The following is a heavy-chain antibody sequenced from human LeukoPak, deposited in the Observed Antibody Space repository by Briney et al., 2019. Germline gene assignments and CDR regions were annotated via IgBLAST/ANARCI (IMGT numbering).Heavy chain of an antibody. Sequence: GGSLRLSCAASGFTFSSYGMHWVRQAPGKGLEWVAFIRYDGGNKYYADSVKGRFTISRDNSKNTLYLQMNSLRAEDTAVYYCAKASRSYGSGSYISPFDYWGQGTLVTVSS. D-gene: IGHD3-10*01. CDR3: AKASRSYGSGSYISPFDY. J-gene: IGHJ4*02. V-gene: IGHV3-30*02. CDR2: IRYDGGNK. CDR1: GFTFSSYG.